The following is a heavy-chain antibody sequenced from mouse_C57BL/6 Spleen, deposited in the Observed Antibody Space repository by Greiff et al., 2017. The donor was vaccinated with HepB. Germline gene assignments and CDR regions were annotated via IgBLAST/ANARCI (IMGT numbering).Heavy chain of an antibody. CDR3: ARFHYDYSYAMDY. V-gene: IGHV1-22*01. Sequence: EVQLQESGPELVKPGASVKMSCKASGYTFTDYNMHWVKQSHGKSLEWIGYINPNNGGTSYNQKFKGKATLTVNKSSSTAYMELRSLTSEDSAVYYCARFHYDYSYAMDYWGQGTSVTVSS. CDR1: GYTFTDYN. CDR2: INPNNGGT. D-gene: IGHD2-4*01. J-gene: IGHJ4*01.